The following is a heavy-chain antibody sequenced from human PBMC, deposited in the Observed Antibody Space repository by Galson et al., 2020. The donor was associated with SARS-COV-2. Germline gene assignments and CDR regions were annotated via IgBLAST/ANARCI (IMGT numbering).Heavy chain of an antibody. CDR3: ARSLDIAAASDV. Sequence: NSGGSLRLSCAASGFTFSTYSMNWVRQAPGKGLEWVSFITSSSSYKYYADSVKGRFTISRDNAKNSLYLQMNSLRAEDTAVYYCARSLDIAAASDVWGKGTTVTISS. D-gene: IGHD6-13*01. CDR2: ITSSSSYK. J-gene: IGHJ6*04. V-gene: IGHV3-21*01. CDR1: GFTFSTYS.